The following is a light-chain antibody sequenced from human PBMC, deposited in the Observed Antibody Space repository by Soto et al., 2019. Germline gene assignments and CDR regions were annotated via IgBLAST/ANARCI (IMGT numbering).Light chain of an antibody. CDR3: QLGYT. CDR1: QSISSW. V-gene: IGKV1-5*03. Sequence: DIQMTQSPSTLSASVGDRVTITCRASQSISSWLAWYQQKPGKAPKLLIYKASSLESGVPSRFSGSASGTEFTLTISSLEPGDFATYYCQLGYTFGQGTKLEIK. CDR2: KAS. J-gene: IGKJ2*01.